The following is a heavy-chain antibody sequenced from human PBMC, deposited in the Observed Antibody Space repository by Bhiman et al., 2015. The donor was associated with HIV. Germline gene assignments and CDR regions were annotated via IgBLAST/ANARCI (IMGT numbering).Heavy chain of an antibody. CDR1: GSTFRGYA. CDR3: ARDPGYGGRPFDAFDI. J-gene: IGHJ3*02. Sequence: QVQMVESGGGVVQPGTSLRLSCADSGSTFRGYALHWVRQAPGKGLEWVAVISYDGSDENYADSVKARFTISRDNSKNTLYLQMNSLRGDDTALYYCARDPGYGGRPFDAFDIWGQGTMVIVSS. V-gene: IGHV3-30*04. D-gene: IGHD4-23*01. CDR2: ISYDGSDE.